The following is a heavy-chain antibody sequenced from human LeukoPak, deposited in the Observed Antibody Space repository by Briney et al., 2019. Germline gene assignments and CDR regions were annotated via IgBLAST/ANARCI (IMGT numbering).Heavy chain of an antibody. CDR3: ARGGYGGDYQY. J-gene: IGHJ4*02. D-gene: IGHD4-17*01. Sequence: SETLSLTCAVYGGSFSGYYWSWIRQPPGKGLEWIGEIYHSGSTNYNPSLKSRVTISVDTSKNQFSLKLSSVTAADTAVYYCARGGYGGDYQYWGQGTLVTVSS. V-gene: IGHV4-34*01. CDR2: IYHSGST. CDR1: GGSFSGYY.